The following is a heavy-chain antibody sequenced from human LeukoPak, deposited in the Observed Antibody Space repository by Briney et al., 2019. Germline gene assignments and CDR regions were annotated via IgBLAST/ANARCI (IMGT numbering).Heavy chain of an antibody. CDR1: GGSISSYY. CDR2: IYTSGST. D-gene: IGHD2-15*01. CDR3: ARYQVVAATYAFDI. Sequence: SETLSLTCTVSGGSISSYYWSWIRQPAGKGLEWIGRIYTSGSTNYNPSLKSRVTMSVDTSKNQFSLKLSSVTAADTAVYYCARYQVVAATYAFDIWGQGTMVTVSS. V-gene: IGHV4-4*07. J-gene: IGHJ3*02.